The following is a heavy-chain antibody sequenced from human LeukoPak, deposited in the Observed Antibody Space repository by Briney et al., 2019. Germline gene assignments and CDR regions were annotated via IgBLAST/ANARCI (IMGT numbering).Heavy chain of an antibody. CDR2: ISGCNSTT. CDR3: ARDRRVYDFWSGYYGPDFDY. J-gene: IGHJ4*02. V-gene: IGHV1-18*01. D-gene: IGHD3-3*01. Sequence: GASLRLSCTASGYTFTSYGISWVRQAPGQGLEWMSWISGCNSTTNYAQKVQGRFTITTDTSTSTAYMELRSLRSDDTAVYYCARDRRVYDFWSGYYGPDFDYWGQGTLVTVSS. CDR1: GYTFTSYG.